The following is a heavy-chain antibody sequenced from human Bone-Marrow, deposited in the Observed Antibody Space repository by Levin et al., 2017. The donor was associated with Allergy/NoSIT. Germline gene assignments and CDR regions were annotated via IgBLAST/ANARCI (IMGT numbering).Heavy chain of an antibody. CDR1: GGSVSSTDNL. J-gene: IGHJ1*01. D-gene: IGHD5-24*01. Sequence: KTSETLSLTCSFAGGSVSSTDNLWSWIRQPPGTGPEWIASIYYSGLTYYNPSLRSRISISLDTSKNQFSLKVTSVTASDTAVYYCTRGIDSYKTGHWGQGTLVTVSS. CDR2: IYYSGLT. CDR3: TRGIDSYKTGH. V-gene: IGHV4-61*08.